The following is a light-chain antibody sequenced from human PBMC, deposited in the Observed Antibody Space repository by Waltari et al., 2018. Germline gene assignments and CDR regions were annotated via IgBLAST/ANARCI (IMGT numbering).Light chain of an antibody. J-gene: IGKJ1*01. CDR3: QQYYSYSRT. CDR2: RAS. CDR1: QSISSW. Sequence: DIQMTQSPSTLSASVGDRVTITCRASQSISSWLAWYQQKPGKPPKFLIYRASELESGVPPRFSGSGSGTEFTLTISSLQTEDFASYYCQQYYSYSRTFGQGTKVEIK. V-gene: IGKV1-5*03.